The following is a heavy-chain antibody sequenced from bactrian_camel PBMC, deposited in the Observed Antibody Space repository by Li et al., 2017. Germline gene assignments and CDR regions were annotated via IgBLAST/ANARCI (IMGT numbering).Heavy chain of an antibody. Sequence: VQLVESGGGSVQPGGSLRLSCVVSGYTVRSGCMGVFRQTPGKEREVVAAISVGGRTYYADFVKGRFTISKDYAKNTLYLQMNDLKPEDTAMYYCAAETNCVGSYFFQHGADFGDWGQGTQVTVS. CDR3: AAETNCVGSYFFQHGADFGD. CDR2: ISVGGRT. CDR1: GYTVRSGC. J-gene: IGHJ6*01. D-gene: IGHD2*01. V-gene: IGHV3S55*01.